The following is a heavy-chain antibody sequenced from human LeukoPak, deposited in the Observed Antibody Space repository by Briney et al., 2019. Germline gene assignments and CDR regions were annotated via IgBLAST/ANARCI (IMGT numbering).Heavy chain of an antibody. Sequence: GASVKVSCKASGGTFSSYAISWVRQAPGQGLEWMGWISAYNGNTNYAQRLQGTVTMTTDTSTSTAYMELRSLRSDDSAVYYCARGGTPTTVTTYSAFDIWGQGTMVTVSS. D-gene: IGHD4-11*01. CDR2: ISAYNGNT. V-gene: IGHV1-18*01. J-gene: IGHJ3*02. CDR1: GGTFSSYA. CDR3: ARGGTPTTVTTYSAFDI.